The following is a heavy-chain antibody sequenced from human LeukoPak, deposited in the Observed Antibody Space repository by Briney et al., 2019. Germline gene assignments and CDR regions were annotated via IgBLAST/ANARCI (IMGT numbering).Heavy chain of an antibody. V-gene: IGHV3-23*01. CDR2: IWSSGHTT. CDR3: AKDSCGSPNCRFDY. Sequence: GGSLRLSCAASGFTFSSYAMHWVRQAPGRGLEWVSSIWSSGHTTKYADSLKGRFTISRDNSKDTVYLQMSSLRAEDTAIYYCAKDSCGSPNCRFDYWGQGTLVTVSS. J-gene: IGHJ4*02. D-gene: IGHD2-2*01. CDR1: GFTFSSYA.